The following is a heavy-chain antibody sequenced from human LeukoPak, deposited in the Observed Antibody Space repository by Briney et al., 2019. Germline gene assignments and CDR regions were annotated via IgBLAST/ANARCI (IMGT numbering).Heavy chain of an antibody. Sequence: SETLSLTRTVSGGSISSGNYYWNWIRQPAGKGLEWIGRIYTSGSTNYNPSLKNRVTISVDTSKNQFSLKLSSVTAADTAVYYCAREGQWLYYWGQGTLVTVSS. V-gene: IGHV4-61*02. D-gene: IGHD6-19*01. CDR1: GGSISSGNYY. CDR3: AREGQWLYY. CDR2: IYTSGST. J-gene: IGHJ4*02.